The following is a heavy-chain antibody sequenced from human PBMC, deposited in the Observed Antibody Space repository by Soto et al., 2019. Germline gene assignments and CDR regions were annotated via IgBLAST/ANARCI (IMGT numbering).Heavy chain of an antibody. Sequence: SGPTLVNPTETLTLTCTVSGFSLSNATMGVSWIRQPPRKALEWLAHIFSNDEKSYSTSLASRLTISKDTSKSQVVLSMTNMHPVDIAICVCARMLFETTALARYLWFDPWGQGTRVTVSS. CDR2: IFSNDEK. CDR3: ARMLFETTALARYLWFDP. J-gene: IGHJ5*02. CDR1: GFSLSNATMG. D-gene: IGHD3-16*02. V-gene: IGHV2-26*01.